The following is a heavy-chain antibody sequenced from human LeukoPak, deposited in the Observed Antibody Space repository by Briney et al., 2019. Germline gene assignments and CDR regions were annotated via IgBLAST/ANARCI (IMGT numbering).Heavy chain of an antibody. CDR2: IRQDGGEK. CDR1: GFTFSSYW. CDR3: ARDGTAAGLYFDL. Sequence: PGGSLRLSCAVSGFTFSSYWINWVRQAPGKGLEWVASIRQDGGEKSYVDSVKGRFTISRDNTKNSLYLQINSLRAEDTAVYYCARDGTAAGLYFDLWGQGTLVTVSS. D-gene: IGHD6-13*01. V-gene: IGHV3-7*01. J-gene: IGHJ4*01.